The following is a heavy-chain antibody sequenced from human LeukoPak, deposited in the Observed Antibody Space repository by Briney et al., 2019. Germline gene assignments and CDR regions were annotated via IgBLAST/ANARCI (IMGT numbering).Heavy chain of an antibody. CDR3: ARHGGVYCSGGSCYSKSYFDY. CDR1: GGSISGYY. D-gene: IGHD2-15*01. V-gene: IGHV4-59*08. Sequence: SETLSLTCTVSGGSISGYYWSWIRQPPGKGLEWIGYIYYSGSTNYNPSLKSRVTISVDTSKNQFSLWLSSVTAADTAVYYCARHGGVYCSGGSCYSKSYFDYWVQGSLVTVSS. CDR2: IYYSGST. J-gene: IGHJ4*02.